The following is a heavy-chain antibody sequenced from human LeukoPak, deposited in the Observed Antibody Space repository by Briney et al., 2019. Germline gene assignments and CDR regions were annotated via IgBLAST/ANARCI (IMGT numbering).Heavy chain of an antibody. CDR1: GFTFSSYS. CDR3: ARLYDILTGAFDY. Sequence: GRSLRLSCAASGFTFSSYSMNWVRQAPGKGLEWVSSISSSSSYIYYADSVKGRFTISRDNAKNSLYLQMSSLRAEDTAIYYCARLYDILTGAFDYWGQGTLVTVSS. CDR2: ISSSSSYI. D-gene: IGHD3-9*01. J-gene: IGHJ4*02. V-gene: IGHV3-21*01.